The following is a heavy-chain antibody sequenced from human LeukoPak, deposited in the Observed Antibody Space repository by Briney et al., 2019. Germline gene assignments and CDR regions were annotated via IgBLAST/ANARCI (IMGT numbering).Heavy chain of an antibody. D-gene: IGHD6-13*01. CDR1: GLTFSNYG. V-gene: IGHV3-23*01. CDR2: ISGSGGNT. CDR3: ARAAYSSTWYSRYFDL. J-gene: IGHJ2*01. Sequence: GGSLRLSCAASGLTFSNYGMSWVRQAPGKGLEWVSAISGSGGNTYYADSVKGRFTISRDNSKNTLYLQMNSLRAEDTAVYYCARAAYSSTWYSRYFDLWGRGTLVTVSS.